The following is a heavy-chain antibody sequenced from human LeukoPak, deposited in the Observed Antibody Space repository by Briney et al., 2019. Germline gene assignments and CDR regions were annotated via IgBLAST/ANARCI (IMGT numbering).Heavy chain of an antibody. D-gene: IGHD2-21*02. J-gene: IGHJ4*02. CDR1: GYTFTNHY. Sequence: ASVKVSCKSSGYTFTNHYMHWVRQAPGQGLEWMGIINPSGAGTNYAQKFQGRGTLTRDTSTNTLYMELSSLRSEDTAVYFCVRSYCDGDCQGRAYYFDYWGQGTLVTVSS. CDR3: VRSYCDGDCQGRAYYFDY. CDR2: INPSGAGT. V-gene: IGHV1-46*01.